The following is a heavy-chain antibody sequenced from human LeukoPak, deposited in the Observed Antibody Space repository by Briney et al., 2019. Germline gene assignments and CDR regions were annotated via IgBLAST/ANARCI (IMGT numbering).Heavy chain of an antibody. CDR3: AGDMITFGGVTPGYFDY. D-gene: IGHD3-16*01. Sequence: GRSLRLSCAASGFTFSSYGMHWVRQAPGKGLERVAVIWYDGSNKYYADSVKGRFTISRDNSKNTLYLQMNSLRAEDTAVYYCAGDMITFGGVTPGYFDYWGQGTLVTVSS. V-gene: IGHV3-33*01. CDR1: GFTFSSYG. CDR2: IWYDGSNK. J-gene: IGHJ4*02.